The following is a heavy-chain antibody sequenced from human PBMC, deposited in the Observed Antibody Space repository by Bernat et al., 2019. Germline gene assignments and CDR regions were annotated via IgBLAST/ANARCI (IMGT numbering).Heavy chain of an antibody. J-gene: IGHJ4*02. CDR3: AGDRSGLPFDY. CDR1: GYTFTSYY. Sequence: QVQLVQSGAEVKKPGASVKVSCKASGYTFTSYYMHWVRQAPGQGLEWMGIINPSGGSTSYAQKFQGRVTMTRDTSTSTVYMELSSLRSEDTAVYYCAGDRSGLPFDYWGQGTLVTVSS. CDR2: INPSGGST. V-gene: IGHV1-46*01. D-gene: IGHD3-3*01.